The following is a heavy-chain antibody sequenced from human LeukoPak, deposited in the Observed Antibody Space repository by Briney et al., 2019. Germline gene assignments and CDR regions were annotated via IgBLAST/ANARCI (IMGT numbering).Heavy chain of an antibody. CDR3: ARDAVTGKDY. CDR2: IYYSGST. V-gene: IGHV4-31*03. D-gene: IGHD2-21*02. CDR1: GGSISSGGYY. J-gene: IGHJ4*02. Sequence: SQNLSFTCTVSGGSISSGGYYWSWIRQHPGKSLEWIGYIYYSGSTYYYQSLKSRVTISVDTSKNQFSLKLSSVTAADTAVYYCARDAVTGKDYWGQGTLVSVSS.